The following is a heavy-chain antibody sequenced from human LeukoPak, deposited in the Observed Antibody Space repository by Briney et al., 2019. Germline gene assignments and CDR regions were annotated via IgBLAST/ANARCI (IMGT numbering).Heavy chain of an antibody. CDR1: GFTFSSYA. CDR3: AKVSGLRSGLYYFDY. CDR2: ISSSGGST. V-gene: IGHV3-23*01. Sequence: RGSLRLSCAASGFTFSSYAMSWVRQAPGKGLEWVSGISSSGGSTYDADSVKGRFTISRDNSKNTLYLQMSSLRAEDAAVYYCAKVSGLRSGLYYFDYWGQGTLVTVSS. D-gene: IGHD2-8*01. J-gene: IGHJ4*02.